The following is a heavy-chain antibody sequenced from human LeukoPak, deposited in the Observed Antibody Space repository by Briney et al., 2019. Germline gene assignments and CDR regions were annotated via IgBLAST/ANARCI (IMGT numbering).Heavy chain of an antibody. CDR2: ISAYNGNT. Sequence: RASVKVSCKASGYTFTSYDINWVRQAPGQGLEWMGWISAYNGNTNYAQKLQGRVTMTTDTSTSTAYMELRSLRSDDAAVYYCARGAAGGTLDYWGQGTLVPVSS. J-gene: IGHJ4*02. CDR1: GYTFTSYD. CDR3: ARGAAGGTLDY. V-gene: IGHV1-18*01. D-gene: IGHD6-13*01.